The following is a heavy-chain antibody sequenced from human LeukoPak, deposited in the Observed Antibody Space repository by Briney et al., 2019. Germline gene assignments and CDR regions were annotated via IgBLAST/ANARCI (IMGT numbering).Heavy chain of an antibody. V-gene: IGHV3-21*01. CDR2: ISSSSSYI. J-gene: IGHJ4*02. CDR3: ARDAGSSGWSVDY. CDR1: GFTFSSYS. Sequence: PGESLRLSCAASGFTFSSYSMNWVRQAPGKGLEWVSSISSSSSYIYYADSVKGRFTISRDNAKNSLYLQMNSLRAEDTAVYYCARDAGSSGWSVDYWGQGTLVTVSS. D-gene: IGHD6-19*01.